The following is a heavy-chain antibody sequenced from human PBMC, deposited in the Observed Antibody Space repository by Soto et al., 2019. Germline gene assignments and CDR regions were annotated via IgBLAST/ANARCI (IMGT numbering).Heavy chain of an antibody. CDR3: ARSQVGRPLDV. CDR2: INPSGGST. J-gene: IGHJ6*02. Sequence: GASVKVSCKASRYTFTNFYIHWLRQAPGQGLEWMGIINPSGGSTTYPQKFQGRVTMARDTSTSTAHMELITLRSEDTAVYYCARSQVGRPLDVWGPGXTVTVYS. D-gene: IGHD1-26*01. CDR1: RYTFTNFY. V-gene: IGHV1-46*01.